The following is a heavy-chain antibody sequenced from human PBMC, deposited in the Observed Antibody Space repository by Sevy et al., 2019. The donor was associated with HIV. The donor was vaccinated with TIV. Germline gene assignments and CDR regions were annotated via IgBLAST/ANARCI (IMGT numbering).Heavy chain of an antibody. J-gene: IGHJ4*02. CDR2: LQYDGRNT. CDR3: AKNTAAVGTGGFDY. V-gene: IGHV3-30*02. Sequence: GGSLRLSCTTSGFTFSYSGMHWVRQAPGKGLEWVTFLQYDGRNTHYADSVKGRLTISRDNTKNTLYLQMNSLRGDDTAVYYCAKNTAAVGTGGFDYWGQGALVTVSS. CDR1: GFTFSYSG. D-gene: IGHD6-13*01.